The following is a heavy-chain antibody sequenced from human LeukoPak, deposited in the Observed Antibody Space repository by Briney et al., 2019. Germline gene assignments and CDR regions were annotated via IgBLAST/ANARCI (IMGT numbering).Heavy chain of an antibody. Sequence: SETLSLTCTVSGGSISSYYWSWIRQPPGKGLEWIGYIYYSGSTNYNPSLKSRVTISVDTSKNQFSLKLSSVTAADTAVYYCAGETGGYSSPFDYWGQGTLVTVSS. J-gene: IGHJ4*02. V-gene: IGHV4-59*01. D-gene: IGHD6-13*01. CDR3: AGETGGYSSPFDY. CDR2: IYYSGST. CDR1: GGSISSYY.